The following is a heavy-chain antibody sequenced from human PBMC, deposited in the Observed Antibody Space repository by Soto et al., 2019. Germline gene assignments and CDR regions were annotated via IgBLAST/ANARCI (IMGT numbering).Heavy chain of an antibody. J-gene: IGHJ6*02. CDR2: INTDGSST. V-gene: IGHV3-74*01. D-gene: IGHD3-10*01. Sequence: CRRCVSQEQGKGLVWVSRINTDGSSTTYADSVEGRFTISRDNAKNTLYLEMNSLGAEDTAVYYCTRARYNRHYRAASGLDVWGQATMVTVSS. CDR1: C. CDR3: TRARYNRHYRAASGLDV.